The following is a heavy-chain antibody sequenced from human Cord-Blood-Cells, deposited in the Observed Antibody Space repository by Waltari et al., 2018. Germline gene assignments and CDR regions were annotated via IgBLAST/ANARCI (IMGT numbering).Heavy chain of an antibody. V-gene: IGHV1-8*02. Sequence: QVQLVQSGAEVKKPLASVKVACKASGYTFTSYDINWVRRATGQGLEWMGWMNPTSGNTGYAQKLQGRVTMTRNPSTSTAYMELRSLRSEDTAVYYWRRATAYSSSYYVDYWGQGTLVTVSS. J-gene: IGHJ4*02. CDR3: RRATAYSSSYYVDY. CDR2: MNPTSGNT. D-gene: IGHD6-6*01. CDR1: GYTFTSYD.